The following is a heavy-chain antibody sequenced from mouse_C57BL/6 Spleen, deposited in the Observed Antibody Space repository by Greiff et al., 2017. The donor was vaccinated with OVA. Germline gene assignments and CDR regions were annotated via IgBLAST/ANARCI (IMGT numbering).Heavy chain of an antibody. V-gene: IGHV1-64*01. CDR3: ASSFSYYYEG. D-gene: IGHD1-1*01. Sequence: QVQLQQSGAELVKPGASVKLSCKASGYTFTSYWMHWVKQRPGQGLEWIGMIHPNSGSTNYNEKFKSKATLTVDKSSSTAYMQLSSLTSEDSAVYYCASSFSYYYEGWGQGTTLTVSS. J-gene: IGHJ2*01. CDR1: GYTFTSYW. CDR2: IHPNSGST.